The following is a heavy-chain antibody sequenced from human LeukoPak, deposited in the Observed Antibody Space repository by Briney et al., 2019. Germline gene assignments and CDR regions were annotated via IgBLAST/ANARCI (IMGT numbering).Heavy chain of an antibody. CDR3: AKLAAAGTAHYYFDY. J-gene: IGHJ4*02. Sequence: ASVKVSCKASGYTFTSYYMHWVRQAPGQGLEIMGIINPSGGSTTYAQKFQGRVTMTRDTSTSTVYMELSSLRSEDTAVYYCAKLAAAGTAHYYFDYWGQGTLVTVSS. CDR2: INPSGGST. CDR1: GYTFTSYY. V-gene: IGHV1-46*01. D-gene: IGHD6-13*01.